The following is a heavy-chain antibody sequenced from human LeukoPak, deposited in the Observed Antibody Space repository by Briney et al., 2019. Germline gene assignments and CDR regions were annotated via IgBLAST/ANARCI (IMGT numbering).Heavy chain of an antibody. CDR3: ARVGHYDYVWGSPLGAFDI. J-gene: IGHJ3*02. V-gene: IGHV4-38-2*02. CDR2: IYHSGST. D-gene: IGHD3-16*01. Sequence: SENLSRNCTVSGYSISSGYYWGWIRQPPGKGLEWIGSIYHSGSTYYNPSLKSRVTISVDTSKNQFSLKLSSVTAADTAVYYCARVGHYDYVWGSPLGAFDIWGQGTMVTVS. CDR1: GYSISSGYY.